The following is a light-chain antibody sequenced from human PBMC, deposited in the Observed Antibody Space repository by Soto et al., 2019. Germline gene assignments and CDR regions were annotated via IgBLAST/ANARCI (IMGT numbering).Light chain of an antibody. CDR1: QSVSNY. Sequence: DIQMTQSPSSLSSSVGDRVNITCRASQSVSNYLNWYQQKPGKAPKLLMFATSSLQSGVPSRFSGGGSGTDLTLTSRGLQPEDFATCYCQQSYSTPRTFGQGTNVEIK. CDR3: QQSYSTPRT. CDR2: ATS. V-gene: IGKV1-39*01. J-gene: IGKJ1*01.